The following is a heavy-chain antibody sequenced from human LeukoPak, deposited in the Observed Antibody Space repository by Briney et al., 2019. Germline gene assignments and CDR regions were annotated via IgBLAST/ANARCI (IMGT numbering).Heavy chain of an antibody. D-gene: IGHD5-12*01. CDR3: AREDIVATMTFDY. CDR1: GFTFSSYW. J-gene: IGHJ4*02. V-gene: IGHV3-74*01. CDR2: INSDGSST. Sequence: PGGSLRLSCAASGFTFSSYWMHWVRQAPGKGLVWVSRINSDGSSTSYADSVKGRFTISRDNAKNSLYLQMNSLRAEDTAVYYCAREDIVATMTFDYWGQGTLVTVSS.